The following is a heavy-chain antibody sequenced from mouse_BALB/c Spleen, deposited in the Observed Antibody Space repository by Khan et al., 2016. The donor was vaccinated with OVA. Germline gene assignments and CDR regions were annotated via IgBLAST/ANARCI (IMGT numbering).Heavy chain of an antibody. CDR2: IWSDGSA. CDR3: ARQPYYDYYIMDY. J-gene: IGHJ4*01. V-gene: IGHV2-6-1*01. CDR1: GFSLTNYG. D-gene: IGHD2-10*01. Sequence: VQLQESGPGLVAPSQSLSITCTISGFSLTNYGVHWVRQPPGKGLEWLVVIWSDGSATYNSDLKSRLSISKDNSNSQVILKMNSLQTDDTAMYYCARQPYYDYYIMDYWGQGTSVTVSS.